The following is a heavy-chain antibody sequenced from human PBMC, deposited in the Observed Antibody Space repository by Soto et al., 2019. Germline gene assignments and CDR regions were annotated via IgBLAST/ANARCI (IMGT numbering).Heavy chain of an antibody. CDR3: ARDQYNWKI. V-gene: IGHV4-59*01. D-gene: IGHD1-20*01. CDR2: IYYNGNS. J-gene: IGHJ4*02. Sequence: SQTLSLTCTVSGGSISTYYWSWIRQPPGKGLEWLGYIYYNGNSYYNPSLKSRLTMSVDTSKNQFSLRLSSATAADTAVYYCARDQYNWKIWCQGTLVTVS. CDR1: GGSISTYY.